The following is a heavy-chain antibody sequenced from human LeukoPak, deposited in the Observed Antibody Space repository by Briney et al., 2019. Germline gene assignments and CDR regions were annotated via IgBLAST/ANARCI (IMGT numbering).Heavy chain of an antibody. CDR1: GFTFSSFW. V-gene: IGHV3-7*01. CDR3: AGGSGWIFDS. CDR2: IKQDGSEK. J-gene: IGHJ4*02. Sequence: GGSLRLSCAASGFTFSSFWMSWVRRAPGKGLEWVANIKQDGSEKNYVDSVEGRFTISRDNAKNSLYLQMNSVRAEDTAVYYCAGGSGWIFDSWGQGTLVTVSS. D-gene: IGHD6-19*01.